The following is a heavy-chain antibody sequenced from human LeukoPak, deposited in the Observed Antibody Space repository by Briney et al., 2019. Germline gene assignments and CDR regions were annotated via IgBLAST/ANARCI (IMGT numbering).Heavy chain of an antibody. CDR1: GFTFSSYA. D-gene: IGHD3-10*01. CDR3: AKPYYYGSGSYFNFDY. V-gene: IGHV3-23*01. J-gene: IGHJ4*02. CDR2: ISGSGGST. Sequence: PGGSLRLSCAASGFTFSSYAMSWVRQAPGKGLEWVSGISGSGGSTYYADSVKGRFTISRDNSKNTLYLQMNSLRAEDTAVYYCAKPYYYGSGSYFNFDYWGQGTLVTASS.